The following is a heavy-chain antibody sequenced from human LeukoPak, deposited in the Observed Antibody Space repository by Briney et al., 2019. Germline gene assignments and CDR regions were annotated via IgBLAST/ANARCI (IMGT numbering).Heavy chain of an antibody. CDR3: ARRRYHDY. Sequence: SETLSLTCTVSGYSISSGYYWGWIRQPPGKGLEWIGSIYHSGSTYYNPSLKSRVTISVDTSKNQFSLKLSSVTAADTAVYYCARRRYHDYWGQGALVTVSS. D-gene: IGHD2-2*01. CDR1: GYSISSGYY. J-gene: IGHJ4*02. V-gene: IGHV4-38-2*02. CDR2: IYHSGST.